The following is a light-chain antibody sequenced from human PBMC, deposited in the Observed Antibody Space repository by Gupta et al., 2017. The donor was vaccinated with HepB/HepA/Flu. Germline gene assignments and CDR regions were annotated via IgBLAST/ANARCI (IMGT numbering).Light chain of an antibody. V-gene: IGKV1-33*01. CDR1: QDIKKC. CDR3: QQDEVVPLT. Sequence: DIQMTQSPSSLSASVGDRVTIACQASQDIKKCLNWYRQKPGKAPELLIYGASNLETGVPSRFSGGGSGTHFFFTISSRQLEDTATYYCQQDEVVPLTFGGGTKLEIK. J-gene: IGKJ4*01. CDR2: GAS.